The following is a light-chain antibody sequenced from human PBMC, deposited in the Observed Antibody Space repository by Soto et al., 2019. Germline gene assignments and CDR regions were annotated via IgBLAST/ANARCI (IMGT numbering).Light chain of an antibody. CDR1: QSISSW. CDR3: QQYNSYWT. J-gene: IGKJ1*01. CDR2: KAS. Sequence: DIQMTQSPSTQSASVGDRVTITCRASQSISSWLAWYQQKPGKAPKLLIYKASSLESGDPSRFSGSGFGTEFTLTISSLQPDDFATYYCQQYNSYWTFGQGTKVEIK. V-gene: IGKV1-5*03.